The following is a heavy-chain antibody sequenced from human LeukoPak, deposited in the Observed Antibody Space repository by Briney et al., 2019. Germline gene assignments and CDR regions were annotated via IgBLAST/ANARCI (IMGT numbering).Heavy chain of an antibody. CDR2: IKQDGSEK. CDR1: GFTFSSYW. CDR3: ARATFPYYYDSSGYWIFDY. V-gene: IGHV3-7*01. Sequence: GGSLRLSCAASGFTFSSYWMSWVRQAPGKGLEWVANIKQDGSEKYYVDSVKGRFTISRDNAKNSLYLQMNSLRAEDTAVYYCARATFPYYYDSSGYWIFDYWGQGTLVTVSS. J-gene: IGHJ4*02. D-gene: IGHD3-22*01.